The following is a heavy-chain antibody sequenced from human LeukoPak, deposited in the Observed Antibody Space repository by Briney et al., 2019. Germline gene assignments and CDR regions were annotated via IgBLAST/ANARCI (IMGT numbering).Heavy chain of an antibody. CDR1: GFTFTNAW. J-gene: IGHJ4*02. CDR2: IKSKTDSDTT. Sequence: GGSLRFSCAASGFTFTNAWVTWVRQAPGKGLEWVGRIKSKTDSDTTDYAVPVKGRFTISRDDSKNMLYLQMNSLKTEDTGVYYCSTSYSSGYYAHWGQGALVTVSS. D-gene: IGHD3-22*01. V-gene: IGHV3-15*01. CDR3: STSYSSGYYAH.